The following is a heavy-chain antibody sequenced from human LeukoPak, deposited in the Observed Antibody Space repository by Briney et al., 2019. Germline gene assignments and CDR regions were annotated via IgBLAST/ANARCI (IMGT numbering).Heavy chain of an antibody. J-gene: IGHJ4*02. Sequence: GASVKVSCKASGYTFSSYAFSWVRQAPGQGLEWMGWINPNSGGTNYAQKFQGRVTMTRGTSISTAYMELSRLKYDDTAVYYCARDDSFQFDSWGQGTLVTVSS. V-gene: IGHV1-2*02. CDR2: INPNSGGT. CDR1: GYTFSSYA. D-gene: IGHD5-18*01. CDR3: ARDDSFQFDS.